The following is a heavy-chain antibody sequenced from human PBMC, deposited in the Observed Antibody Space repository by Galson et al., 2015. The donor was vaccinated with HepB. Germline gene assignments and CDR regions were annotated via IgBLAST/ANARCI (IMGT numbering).Heavy chain of an antibody. CDR3: ARGSGWYDY. Sequence: SLRLSCAASGFALSTSRMNWVRQAPGKGLEWVAKIKYDGSEKYYVDSVKGRFTISRDNAKNSLDLQMSSLRAEDTALYYCARGSGWYDYWGQGTLVTVSS. V-gene: IGHV3-7*03. CDR2: IKYDGSEK. D-gene: IGHD6-19*01. J-gene: IGHJ4*02. CDR1: GFALSTSR.